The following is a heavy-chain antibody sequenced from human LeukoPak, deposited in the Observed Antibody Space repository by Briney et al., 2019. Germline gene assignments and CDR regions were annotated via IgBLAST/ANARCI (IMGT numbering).Heavy chain of an antibody. J-gene: IGHJ4*02. CDR3: ARMVSPYYYGSGSLP. CDR2: INHSGST. D-gene: IGHD3-10*01. CDR1: GGSFSGYY. V-gene: IGHV4-34*01. Sequence: SETLSLTCAVYGGSFSGYYWSWIRQPPGKGLEWIGEINHSGSTNYNPSLKSRVTISVDTSKNQFSLKLSSVTAADTAVYYCARMVSPYYYGSGSLPWGQGTLVTVSS.